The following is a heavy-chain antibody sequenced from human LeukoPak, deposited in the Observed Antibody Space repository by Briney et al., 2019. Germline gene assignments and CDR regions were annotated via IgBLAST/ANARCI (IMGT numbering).Heavy chain of an antibody. Sequence: GGSLRLSCAASGFTFDDYSMHWVRQAPGKGLEWVSGISWNSGSIGYADSVKGRFTISRDDAKNSLYLQMNSLRAEDTAVYYCARDEGIAAAGTDYWGQGTLVTVSS. CDR1: GFTFDDYS. CDR2: ISWNSGSI. CDR3: ARDEGIAAAGTDY. J-gene: IGHJ4*02. D-gene: IGHD6-13*01. V-gene: IGHV3-9*01.